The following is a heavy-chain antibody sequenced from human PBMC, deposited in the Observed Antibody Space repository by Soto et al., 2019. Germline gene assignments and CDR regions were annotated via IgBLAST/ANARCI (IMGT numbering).Heavy chain of an antibody. J-gene: IGHJ6*02. CDR3: AREGCISTSCYAGVYYYYGMDV. CDR2: IIPIFGTA. Sequence: QVQLVQSGAEVKKPGSSVKVSCKASGGTFSSYAISWVRQAPGQGLEWMGGIIPIFGTANYAQKFQGRVTITADESTSAAYMELSSLGSEDTAVYYCAREGCISTSCYAGVYYYYGMDVWGQGTTVTVSS. D-gene: IGHD2-2*01. V-gene: IGHV1-69*12. CDR1: GGTFSSYA.